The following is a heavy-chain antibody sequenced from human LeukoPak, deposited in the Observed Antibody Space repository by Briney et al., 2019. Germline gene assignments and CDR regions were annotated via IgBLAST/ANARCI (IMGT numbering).Heavy chain of an antibody. D-gene: IGHD3-10*01. V-gene: IGHV3-30*02. J-gene: IGHJ4*02. CDR1: GFTFSSYG. CDR3: ATMVRGLPDY. CDR2: IWYDGSNK. Sequence: GGSLRLFCAASGFTFSSYGMHWVRQAPGKGLEWVAVIWYDGSNKYYADSVKGRFTISRDNSKNTLYLQMNSLRAEDTAVYYCATMVRGLPDYWGQGTLVTVSS.